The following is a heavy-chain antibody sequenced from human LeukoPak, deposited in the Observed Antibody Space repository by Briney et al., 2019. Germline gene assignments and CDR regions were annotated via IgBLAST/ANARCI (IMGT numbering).Heavy chain of an antibody. Sequence: GRSLRLSCAASGFTFSSYGMHWVRQAPGKGLEWVAVISYDGSNKYHADSVKGRFTISRDNSKNTLYLQMNSLRAEDTAVYYCAKDIAAAGRYYFDYWGQGTLVTVSS. CDR3: AKDIAAAGRYYFDY. V-gene: IGHV3-30*18. J-gene: IGHJ4*02. CDR2: ISYDGSNK. CDR1: GFTFSSYG. D-gene: IGHD6-13*01.